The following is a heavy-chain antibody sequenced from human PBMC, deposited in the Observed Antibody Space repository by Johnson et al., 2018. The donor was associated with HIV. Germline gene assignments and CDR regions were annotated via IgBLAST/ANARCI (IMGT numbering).Heavy chain of an antibody. D-gene: IGHD2/OR15-2a*01. CDR2: ISGSGDNT. V-gene: IGHV3-23*04. CDR1: GFTVSTKY. Sequence: VQLVESGGGVVQPGRSLRLSCAVSGFTVSTKYMTWVRQAPGKGLEWVSTISGSGDNTYYADSAKGRFTISRDNSKNTLYLQMNSLRAEETALYYCAKDLFYDPHAFDIWGQGTMVTVSS. J-gene: IGHJ3*02. CDR3: AKDLFYDPHAFDI.